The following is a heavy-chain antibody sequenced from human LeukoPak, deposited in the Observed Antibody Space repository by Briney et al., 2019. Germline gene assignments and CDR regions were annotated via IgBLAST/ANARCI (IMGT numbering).Heavy chain of an antibody. J-gene: IGHJ4*02. CDR3: ARGMRGYSYGSPYYFDY. D-gene: IGHD5-18*01. Sequence: SETLSLTCTVSGGSISSSSYYWGWIRQPPGKGLEWLGSIYYSGSTYYNPSLKSRVTISVDTSKNQFSLKLSSVTAADTAVYYCARGMRGYSYGSPYYFDYWGQGTLVTVSS. V-gene: IGHV4-39*07. CDR1: GGSISSSSYY. CDR2: IYYSGST.